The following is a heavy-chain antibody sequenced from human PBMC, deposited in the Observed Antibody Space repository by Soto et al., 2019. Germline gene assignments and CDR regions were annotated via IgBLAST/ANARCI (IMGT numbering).Heavy chain of an antibody. CDR2: ISYDGSNK. CDR1: GFTFSSYG. Sequence: QVQLVESGGGVVQPGRSLRLSCAASGFTFSSYGMHWVRQAPGKGLEWVAVISYDGSNKYYADSVKGRFTISRDNSKNTLYLQMNSLRAEDTAVYYCAKARSSAGYYYGMDVWGQGTTVTVYS. CDR3: AKARSSAGYYYGMDV. J-gene: IGHJ6*02. V-gene: IGHV3-30*18. D-gene: IGHD6-6*01.